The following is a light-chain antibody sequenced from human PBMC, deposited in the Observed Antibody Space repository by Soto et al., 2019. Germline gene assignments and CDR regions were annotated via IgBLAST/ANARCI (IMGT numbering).Light chain of an antibody. CDR2: SAS. CDR3: QQTDSFPIT. CDR1: QGISNY. J-gene: IGKJ5*01. Sequence: DIQLTQSPSFLSASVGDRVTITCRASQGISNYLAWYQQKAGKAPKLLIHSASTLQNGVPSRFSGSGSGTEFTLTISSLQPEDFGTYYCQQTDSFPITFGQGTRLEIK. V-gene: IGKV1-9*01.